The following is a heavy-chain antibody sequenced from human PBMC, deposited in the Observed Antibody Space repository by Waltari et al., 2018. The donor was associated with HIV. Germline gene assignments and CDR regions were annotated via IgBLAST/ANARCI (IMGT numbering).Heavy chain of an antibody. V-gene: IGHV4-39*07. D-gene: IGHD3-22*01. CDR1: GGSISSSSYY. CDR3: ARDLGYYDSSGYYDY. Sequence: QLQLQESGPGLVKPSETLSLTCTVSGGSISSSSYYWGWIRQPPGKGLEWIGSIYYSGSSYYNPSLKRRVTISVDTSKNQFSLKLSSVTAADTAVYYCARDLGYYDSSGYYDYWGQGTLVTVSS. J-gene: IGHJ4*02. CDR2: IYYSGSS.